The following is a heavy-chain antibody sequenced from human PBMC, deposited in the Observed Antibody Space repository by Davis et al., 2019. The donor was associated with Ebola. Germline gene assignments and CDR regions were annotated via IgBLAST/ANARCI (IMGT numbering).Heavy chain of an antibody. Sequence: PGGSLRLSCAASGFTFSSYAMSWVRQASGKGLEWVGRIRSKANSYATAYAASVKGRFTISRDDSKNTAYLQMNSLKTEDTAVYYCTISSSSADYWGQGTLVTVSS. D-gene: IGHD6-6*01. J-gene: IGHJ4*02. CDR3: TISSSSADY. CDR1: GFTFSSYA. CDR2: IRSKANSYAT. V-gene: IGHV3-73*01.